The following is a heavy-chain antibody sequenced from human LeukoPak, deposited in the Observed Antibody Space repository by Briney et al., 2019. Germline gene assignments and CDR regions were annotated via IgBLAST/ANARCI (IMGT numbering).Heavy chain of an antibody. J-gene: IGHJ4*02. CDR1: GFTFSSYA. CDR2: ISGSGGST. V-gene: IGHV3-23*01. CDR3: AKPFLEWSLDYYFDY. D-gene: IGHD3-3*01. Sequence: LTGGSLRLSCAASGFTFSSYAMSWVRQAPGKGLEWVSAISGSGGSTYYADSVKGRFTISRDNSKNTLYLQMNSLRAEDTAVYYCAKPFLEWSLDYYFDYWGQGTLVTVSS.